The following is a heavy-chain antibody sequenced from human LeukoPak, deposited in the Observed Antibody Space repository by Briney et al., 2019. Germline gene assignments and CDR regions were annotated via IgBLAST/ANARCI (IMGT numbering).Heavy chain of an antibody. CDR1: GFSFNDFG. CDR3: AREGNPYYGSGSFTPCFDCSSGFIDY. J-gene: IGHJ4*02. D-gene: IGHD3-10*01. Sequence: PGGSLRLSCVASGFSFNDFGLHWVRQAPGKGLEWLAFISHDGNNKEYADSVRGRFTISRDNAKNSLYLQMNSLRAEDTAVYYCAREGNPYYGSGSFTPCFDCSSGFIDYWGQGTLVTVSS. V-gene: IGHV3-30*03. CDR2: ISHDGNNK.